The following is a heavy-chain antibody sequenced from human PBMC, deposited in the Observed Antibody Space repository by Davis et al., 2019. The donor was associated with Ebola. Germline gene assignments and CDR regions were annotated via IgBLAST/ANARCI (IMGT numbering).Heavy chain of an antibody. CDR3: VILVWWWSRGHREGDY. Sequence: PGGSLRLSCAASEFTLSNYVISGVRQAPGKVLVWVAVISDDGNRIYYADFVKGRFTISRDNSRNAVYLQMNNLRAEDRAVYHCVILVWWWSRGHREGDYWGQGTLVTVSS. V-gene: IGHV3-30-3*01. CDR1: EFTLSNYV. J-gene: IGHJ4*02. D-gene: IGHD2-21*01. CDR2: ISDDGNRI.